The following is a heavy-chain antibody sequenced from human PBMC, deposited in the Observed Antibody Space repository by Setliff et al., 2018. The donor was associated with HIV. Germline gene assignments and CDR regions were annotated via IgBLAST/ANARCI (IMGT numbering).Heavy chain of an antibody. D-gene: IGHD6-19*01. J-gene: IGHJ4*02. CDR3: ARSPRIGVAGEFEY. V-gene: IGHV4-4*09. CDR2: IYTSGST. Sequence: SETLSLTCTVSGGSISSYYWSWIRQPPGKGLEWIGYIYTSGSTNYNPSLKSRVTISVDTSKNQFSLKLSSVTAADTAVYYCARSPRIGVAGEFEYWGQGTLVTVS. CDR1: GGSISSYY.